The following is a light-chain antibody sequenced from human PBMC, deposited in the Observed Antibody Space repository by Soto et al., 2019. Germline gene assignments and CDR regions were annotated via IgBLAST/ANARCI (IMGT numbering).Light chain of an antibody. CDR2: EVS. V-gene: IGLV2-8*01. Sequence: QSVLTQPPSASGSPGQSVTISCTGTSSDVGRYNFVSWYQQHPGKAPKLMIYEVSKRPSGVPDSFSGSKSGNTASLTVSGLQAEDEADYYCTSYAGSNNWVFGEGTQLTVL. CDR1: SSDVGRYNF. J-gene: IGLJ3*02. CDR3: TSYAGSNNWV.